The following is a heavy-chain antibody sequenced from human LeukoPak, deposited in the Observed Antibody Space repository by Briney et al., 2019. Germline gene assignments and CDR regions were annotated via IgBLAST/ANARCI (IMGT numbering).Heavy chain of an antibody. V-gene: IGHV1-46*03. CDR2: INPSGGST. CDR1: GYTFTSYY. Sequence: ASVKVSCKASGYTFTSYYVHWVRQAPGQGLEWMGIINPSGGSTSYAQKFQGRVTMTRDTSTSTVYMELSSLRSEDTAVYYCARDAHPRNYGSGSYSHWGQGTLVTVSS. D-gene: IGHD3-10*01. CDR3: ARDAHPRNYGSGSYSH. J-gene: IGHJ4*02.